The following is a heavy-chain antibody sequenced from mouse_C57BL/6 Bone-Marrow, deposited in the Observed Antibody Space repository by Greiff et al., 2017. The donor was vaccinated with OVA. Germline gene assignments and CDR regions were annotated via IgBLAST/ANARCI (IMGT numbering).Heavy chain of an antibody. D-gene: IGHD2-4*01. CDR2: ISSGGSYT. Sequence: EVQGVESGGDLVKPGGSLKLSCAASGFTFSSYGMSWVRQTPDKRLEWVATISSGGSYTYYPDSVKGRFTISRDNAKNTLYLQMSSLKSEDTAMYYCARRGSSTMITTRYFDVWGTGTTVTVSS. V-gene: IGHV5-6*01. J-gene: IGHJ1*03. CDR3: ARRGSSTMITTRYFDV. CDR1: GFTFSSYG.